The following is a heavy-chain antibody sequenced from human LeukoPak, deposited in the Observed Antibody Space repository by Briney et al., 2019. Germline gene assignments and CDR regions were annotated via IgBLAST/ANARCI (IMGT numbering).Heavy chain of an antibody. V-gene: IGHV4-31*03. CDR1: GGSISSGGYY. Sequence: SETLSLTCTVSGGSISSGGYYWSWIRQHPGKGLEWIGYIYYSGSTYYNPSLKSRVTISVDTSKNQFSLKLSSVTAADTAVYYCGRVSSRGYFDYWGQGILVTVSS. CDR3: GRVSSRGYFDY. CDR2: IYYSGST. J-gene: IGHJ4*02.